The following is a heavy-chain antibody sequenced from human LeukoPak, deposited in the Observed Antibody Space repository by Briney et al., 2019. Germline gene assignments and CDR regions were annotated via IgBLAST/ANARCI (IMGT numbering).Heavy chain of an antibody. V-gene: IGHV4-59*01. CDR3: ARGGDGSGHLNHYYYGMDV. J-gene: IGHJ6*02. CDR2: IHYSGNT. D-gene: IGHD3-22*01. Sequence: KTSETLSLTCIVSGGSIRNYYWNWIRQSPGKGLEWIGFIHYSGNTHYRPTLRSRVTMSVDTSKNQFSLKLTAVTAADTAVYYCARGGDGSGHLNHYYYGMDVWGQGTTVTVSS. CDR1: GGSIRNYY.